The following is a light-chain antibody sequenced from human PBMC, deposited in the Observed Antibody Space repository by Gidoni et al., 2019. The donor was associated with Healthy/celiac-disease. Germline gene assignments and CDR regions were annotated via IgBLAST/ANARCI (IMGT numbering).Light chain of an antibody. V-gene: IGKV1-39*01. Sequence: DFQMTQSPSSLSASVGDRFAITSRASQSISSYLNWYQQKPGKAPKHLIYAASSLQSGVPSRFSGGRSGTDVTLIISSLQPEDYATTYCQQRYSTRPSTFGQGTKLEIK. CDR2: AAS. J-gene: IGKJ2*01. CDR1: QSISSY. CDR3: QQRYSTRPST.